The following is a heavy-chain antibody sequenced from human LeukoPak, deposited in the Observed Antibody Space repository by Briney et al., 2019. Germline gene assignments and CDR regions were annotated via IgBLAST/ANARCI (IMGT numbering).Heavy chain of an antibody. V-gene: IGHV4-4*02. J-gene: IGHJ4*02. CDR3: ARDLSSDFWSGYFDY. CDR2: IYHSGST. Sequence: SETLSLTCAVSGGSISSSNWWSWVRQPPGKGLEWIGEIYHSGSTNYNPSLKSRVTISVDKSKNQFSLKLSSATAADTAVYYCARDLSSDFWSGYFDYWGQGTLVTVSS. CDR1: GGSISSSNW. D-gene: IGHD3-3*01.